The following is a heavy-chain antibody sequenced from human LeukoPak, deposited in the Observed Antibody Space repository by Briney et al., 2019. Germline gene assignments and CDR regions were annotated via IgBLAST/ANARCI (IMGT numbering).Heavy chain of an antibody. V-gene: IGHV3-30*03. CDR3: ARVEKGFGELYGDY. J-gene: IGHJ4*02. CDR2: ISYDGSNK. Sequence: RGSLRLSCVASGFSFSSYGMHRVCQTLGKGLGWVAVISYDGSNKYYADSVKGRFTISRDNSKNTLYLQMNSLRAEDTGVYYCARVEKGFGELYGDYWGQGTLVTVSS. CDR1: GFSFSSYG. D-gene: IGHD3-10*01.